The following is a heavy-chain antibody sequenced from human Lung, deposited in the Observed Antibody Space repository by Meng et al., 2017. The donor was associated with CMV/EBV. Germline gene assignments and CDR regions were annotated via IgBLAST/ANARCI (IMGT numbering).Heavy chain of an antibody. V-gene: IGHV2-26*01. J-gene: IGHJ4*02. D-gene: IGHD3-3*01. CDR3: ARIRRKYYDFWSGYSDY. Sequence: QVTLKESGPVLVKPXXTLTLTRTVSGFSLSNARMGVSWIRQSPGKYLEWLAHIFSNDEKSYSTSLKSRLTISKDTSKSQVVLTMTNMDPVDTATYYCARIRRKYYDFWSGYSDYWGQGTLVTVSS. CDR1: GFSLSNARMG. CDR2: IFSNDEK.